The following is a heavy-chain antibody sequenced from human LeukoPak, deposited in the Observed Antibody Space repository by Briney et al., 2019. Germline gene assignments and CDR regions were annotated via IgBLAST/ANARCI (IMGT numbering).Heavy chain of an antibody. CDR2: IIPIFGTA. J-gene: IGHJ3*02. Sequence: GSSVKASCKASEGTFSSYAISWVRQAPGQGLEWMGGIIPIFGTANYAQKFQGRVTITADESTSTAYMELSSLRSEDTAVYYCASQSPSDSSGWYGGAFDIWGQGTMVTVSS. D-gene: IGHD6-19*01. CDR3: ASQSPSDSSGWYGGAFDI. CDR1: EGTFSSYA. V-gene: IGHV1-69*01.